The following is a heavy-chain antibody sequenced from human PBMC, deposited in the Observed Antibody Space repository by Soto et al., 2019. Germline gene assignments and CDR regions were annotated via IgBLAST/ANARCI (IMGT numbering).Heavy chain of an antibody. J-gene: IGHJ1*01. CDR1: GFTFSTYW. Sequence: SGGSLRLSCAASGFTFSTYWMHWVRQAPGTGLEWVSRIKGDGSSTSYADSVKGRFTISRHNSKNTLYLQMNSLRAEDTAVYYCARWVAATEEYFQHWGQGTLVTVSS. D-gene: IGHD2-15*01. CDR3: ARWVAATEEYFQH. V-gene: IGHV3-74*01. CDR2: IKGDGSST.